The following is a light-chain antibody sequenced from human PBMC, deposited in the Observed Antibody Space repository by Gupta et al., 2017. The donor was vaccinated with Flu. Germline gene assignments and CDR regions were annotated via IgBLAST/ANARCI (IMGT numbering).Light chain of an antibody. CDR3: QVWDVPRDRGV. CDR2: GDY. CDR1: NIENKS. J-gene: IGLJ3*02. Sequence: SYVLTQPPSVSVAPGKTARITGGGNNIENKSVHWYQQRPGQAPVLVVYGDYDRPSGIPERFSGSNSGTTATLTISGVEAGDEADYYCQVWDVPRDRGVFGGGTKLTVL. V-gene: IGLV3-21*03.